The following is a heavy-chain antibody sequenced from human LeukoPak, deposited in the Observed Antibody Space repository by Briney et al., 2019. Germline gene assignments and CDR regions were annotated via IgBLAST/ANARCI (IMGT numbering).Heavy chain of an antibody. Sequence: SQTLSLTCTVSGGSISSSDYYWAWIRQHPGKGLEWIGYIYYSGSTSYNPSLKSRVTISVDTSKNHFSLKLTSVTAADTPVYKCAREVLSVEGAGYYFDSWGQGILVTVSS. J-gene: IGHJ4*02. CDR3: AREVLSVEGAGYYFDS. CDR1: GGSISSSDYY. CDR2: IYYSGST. D-gene: IGHD1-26*01. V-gene: IGHV4-31*03.